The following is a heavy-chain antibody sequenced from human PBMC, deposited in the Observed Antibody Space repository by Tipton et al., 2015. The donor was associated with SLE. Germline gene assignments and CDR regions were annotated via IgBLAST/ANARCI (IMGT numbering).Heavy chain of an antibody. Sequence: TLSLTCTVSLYSIGSGFYWDWVRQAPGKGLEWIGEINHGGSTNYNPSLKSRVTISVDTSKNQFSLKLSSVTAADTAVYYCAQAHLWGSYRYASDIWGQGTMVTVSS. V-gene: IGHV4-38-2*02. CDR2: INHGGST. D-gene: IGHD3-16*02. J-gene: IGHJ3*02. CDR3: AQAHLWGSYRYASDI. CDR1: LYSIGSGFY.